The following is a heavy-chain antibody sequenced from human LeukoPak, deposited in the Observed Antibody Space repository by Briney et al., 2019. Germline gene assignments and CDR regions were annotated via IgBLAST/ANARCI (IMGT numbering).Heavy chain of an antibody. CDR3: ARSSVGPFDY. V-gene: IGHV3-21*01. Sequence: SGGSLGLSCAASGFTFSSYSMNWVRQAPGKGLEWVSSISSSSSYIYYADSVKGRFTISRDNAKNSLYLQMNSLRAEDTAVYYCARSSVGPFDYWGQGTLVTVSS. CDR1: GFTFSSYS. D-gene: IGHD3-10*01. CDR2: ISSSSSYI. J-gene: IGHJ4*02.